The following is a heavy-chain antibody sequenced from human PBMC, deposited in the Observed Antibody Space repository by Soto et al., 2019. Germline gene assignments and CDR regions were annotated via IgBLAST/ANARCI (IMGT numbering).Heavy chain of an antibody. J-gene: IGHJ6*03. V-gene: IGHV1-2*04. CDR2: INPNSGGT. CDR3: ASAASSRAAHNYYYYLDV. Sequence: ASVKVSCKASGYTFTGYYMHWVRQAPGQGLEWMGWINPNSGGTNYAQKYQCWVVMTRDTSISTAYMEQSRLRSYDTAVYYCASAASSRAAHNYYYYLDVWGKGTTVSV. D-gene: IGHD6-6*01. CDR1: GYTFTGYY.